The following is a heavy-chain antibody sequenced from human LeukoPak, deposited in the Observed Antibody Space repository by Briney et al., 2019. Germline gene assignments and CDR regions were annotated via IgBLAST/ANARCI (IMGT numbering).Heavy chain of an antibody. Sequence: SGGSLRLSCAASGFTFSSYSMNWVRQAPGKGLEWVSYISSSSSTIYYADSVKGRFTISRDNAKNSLYLQMNSLRAEDTAVYYCARDHLYGDYPFDYWGQGTLVNVSS. J-gene: IGHJ4*02. CDR1: GFTFSSYS. V-gene: IGHV3-48*01. CDR3: ARDHLYGDYPFDY. D-gene: IGHD4-17*01. CDR2: ISSSSSTI.